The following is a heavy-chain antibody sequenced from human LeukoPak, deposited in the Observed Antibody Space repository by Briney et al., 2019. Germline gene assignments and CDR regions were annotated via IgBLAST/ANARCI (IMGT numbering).Heavy chain of an antibody. CDR2: VNLQGST. V-gene: IGHV4-4*02. Sequence: SETLSLTCGVSGGSITSTNYWTWVRQPPGKGLEWIGEVNLQGSTNYNPSLMGRVAISVDMSENHISLQLTSVTAADTAVYYCARHMGTGFDPWGQGTLVTVSS. CDR1: GGSITSTNY. J-gene: IGHJ5*02. CDR3: ARHMGTGFDP. D-gene: IGHD1-1*01.